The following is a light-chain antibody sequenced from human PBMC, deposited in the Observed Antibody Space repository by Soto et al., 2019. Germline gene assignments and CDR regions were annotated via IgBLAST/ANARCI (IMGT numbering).Light chain of an antibody. J-gene: IGLJ1*01. V-gene: IGLV2-14*01. Sequence: QSALTQPASVSGSPGQSITISCTGSSSDVGGFNYVSWYQQRPGKAPKLMIYEVNNRPSGASNRFSGPKSGNTASLTISGLQAEDEAGYYCSSFRSSSTLFVFGTGTKVTVL. CDR2: EVN. CDR1: SSDVGGFNY. CDR3: SSFRSSSTLFV.